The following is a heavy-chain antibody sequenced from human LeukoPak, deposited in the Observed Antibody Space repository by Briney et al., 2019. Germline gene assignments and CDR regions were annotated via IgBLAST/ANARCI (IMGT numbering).Heavy chain of an antibody. V-gene: IGHV3-30*02. CDR1: GFTFSSYG. Sequence: PGGSLRLSCAASGFTFSSYGMHWVRQAPGKGLEWVAFIRYDGSNKYYAASVKGRFTISRDNSKNTLYLQMNNLRAEDTAVYYCAKDPRDHSYGWSWRYFDYWGQGTLVTVSS. CDR2: IRYDGSNK. CDR3: AKDPRDHSYGWSWRYFDY. J-gene: IGHJ4*02. D-gene: IGHD5-18*01.